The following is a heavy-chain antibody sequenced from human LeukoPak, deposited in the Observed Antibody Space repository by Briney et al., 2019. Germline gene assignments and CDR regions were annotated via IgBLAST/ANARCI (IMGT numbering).Heavy chain of an antibody. Sequence: GGSLRLSCAASGFTFSSYGMHWVRQAPGKGLVWVSRINSDGGSTSYTDSVKGRFTISRDNAKNTLYLQMNSLKTEDTAVYYCTTDGVGIEGATFDYWGQGILVTVSS. V-gene: IGHV3-74*01. CDR3: TTDGVGIEGATFDY. CDR2: INSDGGST. J-gene: IGHJ4*02. CDR1: GFTFSSYG. D-gene: IGHD1-26*01.